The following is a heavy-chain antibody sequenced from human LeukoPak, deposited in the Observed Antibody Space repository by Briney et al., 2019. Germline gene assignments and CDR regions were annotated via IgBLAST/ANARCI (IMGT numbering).Heavy chain of an antibody. D-gene: IGHD5-18*01. Sequence: GASVKVSCKASGYTFTSYYIHWVRQAPGQGLEWMGLINPSGGSTNYAQKFQGRVTMTRDTSTSTVYMELRSLRSDDTAVYYCARVFSDTAMVDNRIDYWGQGTLVTVSS. CDR3: ARVFSDTAMVDNRIDY. V-gene: IGHV1-46*01. CDR2: INPSGGST. CDR1: GYTFTSYY. J-gene: IGHJ4*02.